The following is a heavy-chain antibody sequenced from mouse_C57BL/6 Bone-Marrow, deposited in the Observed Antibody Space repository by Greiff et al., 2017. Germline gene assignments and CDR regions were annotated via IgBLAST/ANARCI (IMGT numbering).Heavy chain of an antibody. J-gene: IGHJ1*03. D-gene: IGHD2-1*01. V-gene: IGHV6-3*01. CDR1: GFTFSNYW. CDR2: IRLKSDNYAT. Sequence: DVKLQESGGGLVQPGGSMKLSCVASGFTFSNYWMNWVRQSPEKGLEWVAQIRLKSDNYATHYAESVKGRFTISRDDSKSSVYLQMNNLRAEDTGIYYCTPRGNYLTYWYFDVWGTGTTVTVSS. CDR3: TPRGNYLTYWYFDV.